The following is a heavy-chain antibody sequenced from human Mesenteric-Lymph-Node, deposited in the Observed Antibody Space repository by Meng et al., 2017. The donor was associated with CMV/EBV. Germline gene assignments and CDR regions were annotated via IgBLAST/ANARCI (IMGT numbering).Heavy chain of an antibody. D-gene: IGHD1-1*01. CDR1: GYTFTSYD. CDR3: ATGSQLDLDAFDI. Sequence: ASVKVSCKASGYTFTSYDINWVRQATGQGLEWMGWMNPNSGNTGYAQKFQGRVTMTEDTSTDTAYMELSSLRSEDTAVYYCATGSQLDLDAFDIWGQGTMVT. J-gene: IGHJ3*02. CDR2: MNPNSGNT. V-gene: IGHV1-8*01.